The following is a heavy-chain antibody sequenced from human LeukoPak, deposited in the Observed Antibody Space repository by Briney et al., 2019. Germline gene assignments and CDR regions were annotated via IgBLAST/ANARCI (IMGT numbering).Heavy chain of an antibody. CDR2: ISYDGSNK. Sequence: PGGSLRLSCAASGFTFSSYGMHWVRQAPGKGLEWVAVISYDGSNKYYADSVKGRFTIPRDNSKNTLYLQMNSLRAEDTAVYYCAKDAGYYDSSGYYYYFDYWGQGTLVTVSS. D-gene: IGHD3-22*01. V-gene: IGHV3-30*18. CDR1: GFTFSSYG. J-gene: IGHJ4*02. CDR3: AKDAGYYDSSGYYYYFDY.